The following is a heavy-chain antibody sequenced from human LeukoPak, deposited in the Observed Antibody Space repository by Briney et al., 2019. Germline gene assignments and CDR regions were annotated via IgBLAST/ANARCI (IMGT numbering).Heavy chain of an antibody. CDR1: GGSISSGGYS. D-gene: IGHD3-16*02. J-gene: IGHJ6*02. Sequence: SETLSLTCAVSGGSISSGGYSWSWIRQPRRKGLEWIGYIYQRGSAYYNPSLKSRVTISMDTSKNQFSLKLSSLTAADTAVYYCARDRRLGELSGVYYYGMDVWGQGTTVTVSS. CDR3: ARDRRLGELSGVYYYGMDV. CDR2: IYQRGSA. V-gene: IGHV4-30-2*01.